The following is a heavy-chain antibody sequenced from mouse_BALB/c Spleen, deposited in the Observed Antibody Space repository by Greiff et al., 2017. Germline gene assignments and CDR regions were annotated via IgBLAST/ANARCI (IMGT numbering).Heavy chain of an antibody. V-gene: IGHV14-4*02. CDR1: GFNIKDYY. Sequence: VQLQQSGAELVRSGASVKLSCTASGFNIKDYYMHWVKQRHEQGLEWIGWIDPENGDTEYAPKFQGKATMTADTSSNTAYLQLSSLTSEDTAVYYCKATVVAEVDYWGQGTTLTVSS. J-gene: IGHJ2*01. D-gene: IGHD1-1*01. CDR2: IDPENGDT. CDR3: KATVVAEVDY.